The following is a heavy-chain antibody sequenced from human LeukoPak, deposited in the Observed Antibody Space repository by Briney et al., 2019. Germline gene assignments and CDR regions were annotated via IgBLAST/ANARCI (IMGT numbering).Heavy chain of an antibody. V-gene: IGHV3-21*01. CDR1: GFTFSSYS. D-gene: IGHD5-18*01. J-gene: IGHJ4*02. Sequence: GGSLRLSCAASGFTFSSYSMNWVRQAPGKGLEWVSSISSSSSYIYYADSVKGRFTISRDNAKNSLYLQMNSLRAENTAVYYCAGSEYSYGYVYAYWGQGTLVTVSS. CDR2: ISSSSSYI. CDR3: AGSEYSYGYVYAY.